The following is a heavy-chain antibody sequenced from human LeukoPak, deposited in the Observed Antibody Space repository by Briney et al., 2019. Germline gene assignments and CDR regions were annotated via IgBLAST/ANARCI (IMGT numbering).Heavy chain of an antibody. V-gene: IGHV4-4*07. Sequence: SETLSLTCTVSGGSISSFYWSWIRQPAGKGLEWIGRIYTSGSTNYNPSLMSRVSMSVDTSKNQFSLKLSSVTAADTAVYYCARDKVVGATTPAFDIWGQGTMVTVSS. CDR2: IYTSGST. D-gene: IGHD1-26*01. CDR1: GGSISSFY. J-gene: IGHJ3*02. CDR3: ARDKVVGATTPAFDI.